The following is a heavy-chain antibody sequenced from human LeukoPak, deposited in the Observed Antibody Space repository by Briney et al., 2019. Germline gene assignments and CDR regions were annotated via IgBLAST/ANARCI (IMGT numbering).Heavy chain of an antibody. CDR3: AELGITMIGGV. D-gene: IGHD3-10*02. J-gene: IGHJ6*04. V-gene: IGHV3-7*01. CDR1: GFTFSSYW. CDR2: IRQDGSEK. Sequence: GGSLRLSCAASGFTFSSYWMSWVRQAPGKGLEWVANIRQDGSEKYYVDSVKGRFTISRDNAKNSLYLQMDSLRAEDTAVYYCAELGITMIGGVWGKGTTVTISS.